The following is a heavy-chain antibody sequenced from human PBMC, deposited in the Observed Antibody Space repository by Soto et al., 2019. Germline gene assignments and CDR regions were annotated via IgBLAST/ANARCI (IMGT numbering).Heavy chain of an antibody. CDR1: EFTFSSYS. Sequence: EVQLVESGGGLVQPGGSLRLSCAASEFTFSSYSMNWVRQAPGKGLEWVSYISSSSSTIYYADSVKARFTISRDNAKNSLFLQMNSLRDEDTAVYYCARDRGGNPYYYYYGMDVWGQGTTVTVSS. CDR3: ARDRGGNPYYYYYGMDV. J-gene: IGHJ6*02. D-gene: IGHD2-15*01. V-gene: IGHV3-48*02. CDR2: ISSSSSTI.